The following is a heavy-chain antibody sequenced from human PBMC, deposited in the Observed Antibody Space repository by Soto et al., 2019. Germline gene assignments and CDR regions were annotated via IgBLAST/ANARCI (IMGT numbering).Heavy chain of an antibody. CDR2: IYNDGST. D-gene: IGHD5-12*01. CDR3: ARDRADSGYEGSLY. CDR1: GGSISVYY. J-gene: IGHJ4*02. Sequence: NPSETLSLTCTVSGGSISVYYWSWIRQPPGKGLEWIGYIYNDGSTNYNPSLKSRVTISVDTSKNQFSLKLRSVTTADSAVYYCARDRADSGYEGSLYWGQGALVTVSS. V-gene: IGHV4-59*01.